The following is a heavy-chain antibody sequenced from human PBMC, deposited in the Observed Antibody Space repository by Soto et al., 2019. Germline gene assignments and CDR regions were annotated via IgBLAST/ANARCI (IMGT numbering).Heavy chain of an antibody. D-gene: IGHD5-18*01. Sequence: PSETLSLTCTVSGGSISSYYWSWIRQPPGKGLEWIGYIYYSGSTNYNPSLKSRVTISVDTSKNQFSLKLSSVTAADTAVYYCARDYGYSYGSPYYYYGMDVWGQGPTVTVSS. CDR2: IYYSGST. CDR3: ARDYGYSYGSPYYYYGMDV. J-gene: IGHJ6*02. V-gene: IGHV4-59*01. CDR1: GGSISSYY.